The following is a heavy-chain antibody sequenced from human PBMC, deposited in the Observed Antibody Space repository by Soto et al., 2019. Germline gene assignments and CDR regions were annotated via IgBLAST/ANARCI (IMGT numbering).Heavy chain of an antibody. Sequence: ASVKVSCKTSGYTFTDHGLSWVRQAPGQGLEWLGWVSPYNGNTKYAQKFQGRVTMTTDTSTRTPYLELRSLRPDDTAVYYCARLIAARPDYGMDVWGQGTTVTVS. V-gene: IGHV1-18*01. J-gene: IGHJ6*02. CDR3: ARLIAARPDYGMDV. CDR2: VSPYNGNT. CDR1: GYTFTDHG. D-gene: IGHD6-6*01.